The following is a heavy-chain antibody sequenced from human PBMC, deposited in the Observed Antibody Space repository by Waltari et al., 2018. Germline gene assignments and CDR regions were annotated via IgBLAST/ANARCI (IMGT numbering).Heavy chain of an antibody. CDR3: ARYYGDKKLDY. CDR1: GFTFSSYA. J-gene: IGHJ4*02. D-gene: IGHD4-17*01. Sequence: EVQLVESGGGLVQPGGSLRLSCAASGFTFSSYAMHWVRQAPGKGLEYVSAISSNGGSTYYADSVKGRFTISRDKSKNTLYLQMGSLGAEDMAVYYWARYYGDKKLDYWGQGTLVTVSS. CDR2: ISSNGGST. V-gene: IGHV3-64*07.